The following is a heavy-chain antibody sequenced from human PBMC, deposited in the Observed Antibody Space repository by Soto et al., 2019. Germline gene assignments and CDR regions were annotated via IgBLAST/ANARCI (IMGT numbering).Heavy chain of an antibody. Sequence: SETLSLNCTVSGDSMATGGHYYNWIRQVPGKGLEWIGYVYYSGATHYTPSLRARATISRDTSKNQFSLRLISVTAADTALYYCARDKDLQPTVWGFWGQGMQVTVSS. V-gene: IGHV4-31*03. CDR1: GDSMATGGHY. CDR3: ARDKDLQPTVWGF. CDR2: VYYSGAT. D-gene: IGHD3-16*01. J-gene: IGHJ4*02.